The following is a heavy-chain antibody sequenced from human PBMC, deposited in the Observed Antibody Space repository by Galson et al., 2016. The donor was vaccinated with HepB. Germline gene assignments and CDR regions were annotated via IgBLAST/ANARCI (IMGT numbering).Heavy chain of an antibody. CDR1: GYTFTTYA. CDR2: ISAANGNT. D-gene: IGHD1-1*01. V-gene: IGHV1-3*01. Sequence: SVKVSCKASGYTFTTYAIHWVRQAPGKRLEWMGWISAANGNTDYSQKFQGRVTINRDTSASTTYMDLSSLMSEDTAVYYCARGGGDWNLDFWGQGTLVTVSS. J-gene: IGHJ4*02. CDR3: ARGGGDWNLDF.